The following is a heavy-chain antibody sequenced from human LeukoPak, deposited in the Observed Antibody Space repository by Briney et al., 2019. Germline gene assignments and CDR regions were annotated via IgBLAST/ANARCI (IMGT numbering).Heavy chain of an antibody. CDR1: GFTFSSYA. CDR3: AKDQSGNSQYYYDSSGSWGAFDI. J-gene: IGHJ3*02. V-gene: IGHV3-23*01. D-gene: IGHD3-22*01. CDR2: ISGSGGST. Sequence: PGGSLRLSCAASGFTFSSYAMSWVRQAPGKGLEWVSAISGSGGSTYYADSVKGRFTISRDDSKNTLYLQMSSLRPEDTAVYYCAKDQSGNSQYYYDSSGSWGAFDIWGQGTMVKVSS.